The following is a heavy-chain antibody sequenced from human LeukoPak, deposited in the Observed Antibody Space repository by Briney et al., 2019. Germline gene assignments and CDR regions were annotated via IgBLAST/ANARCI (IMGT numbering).Heavy chain of an antibody. V-gene: IGHV3-21*01. J-gene: IGHJ4*02. CDR3: ARGGYGIVGYLPDY. CDR2: ISSSSSYI. D-gene: IGHD1-26*01. Sequence: GGSLRLSCAASGFTFSSYSMNWVRQAPGKGLEWVSSISSSSSYIYYADSVKGRFTISRDNAKNSLYLQTNSLRAEDTAVYYCARGGYGIVGYLPDYWGQGTLITVSS. CDR1: GFTFSSYS.